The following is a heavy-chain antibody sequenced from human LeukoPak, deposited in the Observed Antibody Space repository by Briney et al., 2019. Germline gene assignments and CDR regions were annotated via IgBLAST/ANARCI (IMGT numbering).Heavy chain of an antibody. V-gene: IGHV1-2*02. CDR1: GYTFTGYY. D-gene: IGHD6-19*01. J-gene: IGHJ4*02. CDR3: AVQWLVVGDY. CDR2: INPNSGGT. Sequence: GASVKVSCKASGYTFTGYYMHWVRQAPGQGLEWMGWINPNSGGTNYAQKFQGRVTMTSDTSISTAYMELSRMRSYDTAVYYCAVQWLVVGDYWGQGTLVTVSS.